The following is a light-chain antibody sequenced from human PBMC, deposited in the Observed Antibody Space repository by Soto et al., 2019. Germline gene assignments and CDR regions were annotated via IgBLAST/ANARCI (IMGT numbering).Light chain of an antibody. CDR3: QQYNNWPPFT. Sequence: EIVMTQSPATLSVSPGERATLSCRASQSVSGNLAWYQQKPGQAPRLLIYGASTRATGIPARFSGGGSGTEFTLTISSLLSEDFAVYYCQQYNNWPPFTFGPGTKVDIK. V-gene: IGKV3-15*01. CDR1: QSVSGN. CDR2: GAS. J-gene: IGKJ3*01.